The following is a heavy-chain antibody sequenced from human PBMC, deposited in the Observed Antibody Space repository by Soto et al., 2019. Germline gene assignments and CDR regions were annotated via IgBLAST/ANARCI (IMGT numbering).Heavy chain of an antibody. CDR1: GGSISSGEYY. D-gene: IGHD3-3*01. CDR2: IFYSGST. CDR3: TTDTGSRDTIFGVVIEPRYYYYGMDV. V-gene: IGHV4-30-4*01. J-gene: IGHJ6*02. Sequence: SETLSLTCTVSGGSISSGEYYWTWIRQPPGKGLEWIGYIFYSGSTHYSPSLKSRVSITVDTSKNQFSLNLASVSAEDTAVYYCTTDTGSRDTIFGVVIEPRYYYYGMDVWGQGTTVTVSS.